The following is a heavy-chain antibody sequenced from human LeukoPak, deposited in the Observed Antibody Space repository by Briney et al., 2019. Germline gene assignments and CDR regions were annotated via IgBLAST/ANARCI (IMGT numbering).Heavy chain of an antibody. D-gene: IGHD3-22*01. CDR2: ITSGVGIT. CDR1: GFTFSNFG. J-gene: IGHJ4*02. V-gene: IGHV3-23*01. CDR3: AKGDYYDLDY. Sequence: VGSLRLSCAASGFTFSNFGMNWVRQAPGKGLEWVSIITSGVGITYYADSVKGRFTISRDNSRNTLYLQMNSLRAEDTAVYYCAKGDYYDLDYWGQGTLVTVSS.